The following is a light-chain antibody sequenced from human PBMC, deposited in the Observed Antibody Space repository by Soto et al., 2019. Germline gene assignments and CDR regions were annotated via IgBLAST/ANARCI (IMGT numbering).Light chain of an antibody. CDR3: QKYSSVPV. J-gene: IGKJ3*01. Sequence: DIQMTQSPPSLSASVGDRVTITCRASQGIRNFVAWSQQKPGKAPKLLIYAASTLQSGVPSRFSGSGSGTDFTLTINRLQPEDVATYSCQKYSSVPVFGPGTKVEIK. CDR2: AAS. CDR1: QGIRNF. V-gene: IGKV1-27*01.